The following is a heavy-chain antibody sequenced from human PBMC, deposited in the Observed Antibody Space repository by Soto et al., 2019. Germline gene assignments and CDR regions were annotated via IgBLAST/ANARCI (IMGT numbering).Heavy chain of an antibody. V-gene: IGHV4-34*01. J-gene: IGHJ6*02. D-gene: IGHD3-10*01. Sequence: PSETLSLTCAVYGGSFSGYYWSWIRQPPGKGLEWIGEINHSGSTNYIPSLKSRVTISVDTSKNQFSLKLSSVTAADTAVYYCARRRGSGSLFNYYYYGMDVWGQGTTVTVSS. CDR2: INHSGST. CDR1: GGSFSGYY. CDR3: ARRRGSGSLFNYYYYGMDV.